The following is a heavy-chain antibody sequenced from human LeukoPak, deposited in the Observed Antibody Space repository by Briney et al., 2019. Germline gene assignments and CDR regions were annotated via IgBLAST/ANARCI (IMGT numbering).Heavy chain of an antibody. Sequence: GGSLRLSCEASGFTVRTYGMHWVRQAPGKGLEWVAMISHDGGATDYGDSVAGRFAISRDNSKNTLYLSMNSLRTEDTAVYYCARDWGSSGWYNWFDRWGQGTPVTVSS. CDR3: ARDWGSSGWYNWFDR. V-gene: IGHV3-30*03. D-gene: IGHD6-19*01. CDR1: GFTVRTYG. CDR2: ISHDGGAT. J-gene: IGHJ5*02.